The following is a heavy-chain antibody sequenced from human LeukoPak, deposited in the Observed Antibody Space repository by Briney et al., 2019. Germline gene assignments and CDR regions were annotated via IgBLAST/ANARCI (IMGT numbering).Heavy chain of an antibody. Sequence: ASVKVSCKASGYTFTSHYMHWVRQAPGQGLEWMGKINPSGGSTSYAQKFQGRVTMTRDMSTSTVYMELSSLRSDDTAVYYCARDQTGYGSGSNNSHNYYYYYYMDVWGKGTTVTISS. D-gene: IGHD3-10*01. V-gene: IGHV1-46*01. CDR1: GYTFTSHY. CDR3: ARDQTGYGSGSNNSHNYYYYYYMDV. CDR2: INPSGGST. J-gene: IGHJ6*03.